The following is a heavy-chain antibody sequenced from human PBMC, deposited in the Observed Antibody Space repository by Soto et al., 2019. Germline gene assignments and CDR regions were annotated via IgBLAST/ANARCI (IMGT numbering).Heavy chain of an antibody. D-gene: IGHD2-21*01. V-gene: IGHV5-51*01. J-gene: IGHJ5*02. CDR1: GYSCTSYW. Sequence: RGESLKICYKGSGYSCTSYWVAWVRQMTGKGLEWMGIIHPGDSETRYSPSFQGQVTFSADKSITTAYLQCSSVKASDTGIYYCAKLFLRGNTFSWFDPWGQGTLVLGSS. CDR3: AKLFLRGNTFSWFDP. CDR2: IHPGDSET.